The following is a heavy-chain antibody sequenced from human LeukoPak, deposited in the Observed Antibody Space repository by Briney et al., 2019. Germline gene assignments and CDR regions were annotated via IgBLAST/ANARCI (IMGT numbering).Heavy chain of an antibody. CDR1: GFTFSNYW. CDR2: INGDGSST. D-gene: IGHD3-10*02. J-gene: IGHJ6*02. CDR3: ARDLHYYVAMDV. V-gene: IGHV3-74*01. Sequence: GGSLRLSCGVSGFTFSNYWMHWVRQAPGKGLVWVSRINGDGSSTTYADSVKGRFAISRDNSKNTLFLQLHNLRVEDTALYYCARDLHYYVAMDVWGQGTTVTVSS.